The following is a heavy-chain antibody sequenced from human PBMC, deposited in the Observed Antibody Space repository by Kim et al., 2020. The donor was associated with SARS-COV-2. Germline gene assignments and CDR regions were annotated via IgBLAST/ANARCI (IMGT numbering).Heavy chain of an antibody. CDR1: GFTFSDYY. CDR3: ARSEYGSGSFALANY. CDR2: ISSSSSYT. J-gene: IGHJ4*02. D-gene: IGHD3-10*01. Sequence: GGSLRLSCAASGFTFSDYYMSWIRQAPGKGLEWVSYISSSSSYTNYADSVKGRFTISRDNAKNSLYLQMNSLRAEDTAVYYCARSEYGSGSFALANYWGQGTLVTVSS. V-gene: IGHV3-11*03.